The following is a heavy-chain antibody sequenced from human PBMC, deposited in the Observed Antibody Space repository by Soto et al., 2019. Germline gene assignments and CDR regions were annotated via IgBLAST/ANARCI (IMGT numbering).Heavy chain of an antibody. J-gene: IGHJ5*02. V-gene: IGHV4-61*01. CDR3: ARMRGYSYGALGGNWLDP. CDR1: GGSVSSGSYY. Sequence: LSLTCTVSGGSVSSGSYYWSWIRQPPGKGLEWIGYIYYSGSTSYNPSLQSRVTISVDTSKNQFSLKLSSVTAADTAVYYCARMRGYSYGALGGNWLDPWGQGTLVTVSS. D-gene: IGHD5-18*01. CDR2: IYYSGST.